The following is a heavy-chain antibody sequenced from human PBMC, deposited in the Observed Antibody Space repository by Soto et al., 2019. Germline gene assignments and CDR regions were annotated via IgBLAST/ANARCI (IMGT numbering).Heavy chain of an antibody. D-gene: IGHD4-4*01. V-gene: IGHV3-11*01. CDR3: ARTRGMTTVTYFDY. CDR2: ISSSGSTI. J-gene: IGHJ4*02. CDR1: GFTFSDYY. Sequence: PGGSLRLSCAASGFTFSDYYMGWIRQAPGKGLEWVSYISSSGSTIYYADSVKGRFTISRDNAKNSLYLQMNSLRAEDTAVYYCARTRGMTTVTYFDYWGQGTLVTVAS.